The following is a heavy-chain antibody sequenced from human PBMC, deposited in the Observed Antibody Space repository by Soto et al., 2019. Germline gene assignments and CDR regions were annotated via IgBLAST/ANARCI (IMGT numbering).Heavy chain of an antibody. Sequence: SETRSLTCTVSGGSISRAAYCWSWIRQAPNKGLEWIGHIYDGGTTYSSPSLKGRVTISADTSETQFSLKLNSVSAADTAVYYCARGPSGDKVDYWGQGIQVTVS. D-gene: IGHD7-27*01. J-gene: IGHJ4*02. CDR3: ARGPSGDKVDY. CDR1: GGSISRAAYC. V-gene: IGHV4-30-4*01. CDR2: IYDGGTT.